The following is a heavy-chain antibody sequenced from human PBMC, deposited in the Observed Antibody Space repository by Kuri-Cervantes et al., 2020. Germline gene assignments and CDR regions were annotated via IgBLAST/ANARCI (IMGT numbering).Heavy chain of an antibody. CDR2: IYYSGST. J-gene: IGHJ4*02. CDR3: ARRTGYTAMDDSSGEGFDY. V-gene: IGHV4-39*01. Sequence: GSLRLSCTVSGGPVSSAGYYWSWIRQPPGKGLEWIGSIYYSGSTYYNPSLKSRVTISVDTSKNQFSLKLSSVTAADTAVYYCARRTGYTAMDDSSGEGFDYWGQGTLVTVSS. D-gene: IGHD3-22*01. CDR1: GGPVSSAGYY.